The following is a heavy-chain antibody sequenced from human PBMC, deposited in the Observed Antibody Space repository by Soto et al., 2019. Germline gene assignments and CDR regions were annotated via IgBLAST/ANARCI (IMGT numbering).Heavy chain of an antibody. V-gene: IGHV3-30-3*01. CDR2: MSYDGSNK. CDR1: GFTFSSYA. J-gene: IGHJ4*02. D-gene: IGHD3-16*01. CDR3: ARDGGAY. Sequence: QVQLVESGGGVVRPGRSLRLSCAASGFTFSSYAMHWVRRAPGKGLEWMAVMSYDGSNKYYADSVKGRFTISRDNSKNTLDLQMSRLIPEVTAEYYGARDGGAYWGQGTLVIVSS.